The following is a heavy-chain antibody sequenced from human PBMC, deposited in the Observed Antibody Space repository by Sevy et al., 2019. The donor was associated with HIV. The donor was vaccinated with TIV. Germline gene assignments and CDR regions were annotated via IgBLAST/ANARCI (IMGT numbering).Heavy chain of an antibody. D-gene: IGHD4-17*01. V-gene: IGHV4-39*01. CDR3: ARNTVTRDTSDY. CDR1: GGSISSSSYY. J-gene: IGHJ4*02. CDR2: IYYSGST. Sequence: SETLSLTCTVSGGSISSSSYYWDWIRQPPGKGLEWIGSIYYSGSTYYNPSLKSRVTISVDTSKNQFSLKLSSVTAADPAVYYCARNTVTRDTSDYWGQGTLVTVSS.